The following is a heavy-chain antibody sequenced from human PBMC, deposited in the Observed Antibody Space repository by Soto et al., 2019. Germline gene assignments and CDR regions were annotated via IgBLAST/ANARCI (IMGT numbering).Heavy chain of an antibody. CDR3: ARAVGIVDV. V-gene: IGHV4-34*01. D-gene: IGHD2-15*01. CDR1: GGSFSGYY. CDR2: INHSGST. J-gene: IGHJ6*02. Sequence: ETLSLTCAVYGGSFSGYYWSWIRQPPGKGLEWIGEINHSGSTNYNPSLKSRVTISVDTSKNQFSLKLSSVTAADTAVYDCARAVGIVDVWGQGTTVTVSS.